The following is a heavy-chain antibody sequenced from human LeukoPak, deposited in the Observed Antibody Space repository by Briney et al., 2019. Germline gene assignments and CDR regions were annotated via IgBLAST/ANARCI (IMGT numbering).Heavy chain of an antibody. D-gene: IGHD6-19*01. J-gene: IGHJ4*02. CDR1: GFTFDDYG. V-gene: IGHV3-20*04. CDR2: INWNGGST. Sequence: GGSLRLSCAASGFTFDDYGMGWVRQAPGKGLEWVSGINWNGGSTGYADSVKGRFTISRDNAKNSLYLQMNSLRAEDTALYYCARTVAGWYYLDYWGQGTLVTVSS. CDR3: ARTVAGWYYLDY.